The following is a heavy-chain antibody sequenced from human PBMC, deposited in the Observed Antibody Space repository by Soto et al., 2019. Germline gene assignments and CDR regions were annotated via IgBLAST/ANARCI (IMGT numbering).Heavy chain of an antibody. J-gene: IGHJ4*02. CDR3: ARGGGSPYHNHEFDF. CDR2: IYHSGST. CDR1: GGSISSSNW. D-gene: IGHD6-13*01. Sequence: SETLSLTCAVSGGSISSSNWWSWVRQPPGKGLEWIGEIYHSGSTNYNPSLKSRVTISVDKSKNQFSLTLNSVTAADTAVYYCARGGGSPYHNHEFDFWGQGTLVTVSS. V-gene: IGHV4-4*02.